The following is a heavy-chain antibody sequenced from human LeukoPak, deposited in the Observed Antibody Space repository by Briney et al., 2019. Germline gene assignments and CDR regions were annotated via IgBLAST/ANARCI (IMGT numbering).Heavy chain of an antibody. D-gene: IGHD3-3*02. CDR1: GYTLTELS. J-gene: IGHJ4*02. V-gene: IGHV1-24*01. Sequence: ASVKVSCKVSGYTLTELSMHWVRQAPGKGLEWMGGFDLEDGETIYAQKFQGRVTMTEDISTDTAYMELSSLRSEDTAVYYCATDISSLINYWGQGTLVTVSS. CDR2: FDLEDGET. CDR3: ATDISSLINY.